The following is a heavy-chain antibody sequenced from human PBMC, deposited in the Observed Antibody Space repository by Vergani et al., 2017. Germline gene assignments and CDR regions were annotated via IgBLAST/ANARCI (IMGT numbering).Heavy chain of an antibody. V-gene: IGHV3-NL1*01. CDR3: ASREGLEDSSSGGYYYYMDV. J-gene: IGHJ6*03. D-gene: IGHD6-6*01. CDR1: GFTLNTYG. Sequence: QVQILQSGGGVVQPGGSLRLSCTLSGFTLNTYGIHWVRQAPGKGLEWVSGISGHDHRTLYADSVKGRFIISRDDSKNTLYLQMSSLRVEDTAIYYCASREGLEDSSSGGYYYYMDVWGKGTTVTVSS. CDR2: ISGHDHRT.